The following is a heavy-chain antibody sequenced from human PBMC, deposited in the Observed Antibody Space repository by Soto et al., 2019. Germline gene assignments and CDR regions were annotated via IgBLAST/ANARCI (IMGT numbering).Heavy chain of an antibody. D-gene: IGHD3-3*01. Sequence: QTGGSLRLSCAASGFTFSSYGMHWVRQAPGKWLEWVAVISYDGSNKYYADSVKGRFTISRDNSKNTLYLQMNSLRAEDTAVYYCAKAISYDFWSGYSKGFYGMDVWGQGXTVTVYS. CDR2: ISYDGSNK. J-gene: IGHJ6*02. CDR1: GFTFSSYG. CDR3: AKAISYDFWSGYSKGFYGMDV. V-gene: IGHV3-30*18.